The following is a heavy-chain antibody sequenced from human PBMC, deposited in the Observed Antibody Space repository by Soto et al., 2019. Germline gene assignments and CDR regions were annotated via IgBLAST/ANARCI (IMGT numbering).Heavy chain of an antibody. CDR1: GASINSGGYY. Sequence: PSETLSLTCTVSGASINSGGYYWSWVRQYPEKGLEWIGYIHNSGSTDYNPSLKSRVTISLDTSKNQFSLRLSSVTAADTAVYYCSTAASSGYSLKTWGQGTQVTGSS. J-gene: IGHJ4*02. D-gene: IGHD3-22*01. CDR3: STAASSGYSLKT. V-gene: IGHV4-31*03. CDR2: IHNSGST.